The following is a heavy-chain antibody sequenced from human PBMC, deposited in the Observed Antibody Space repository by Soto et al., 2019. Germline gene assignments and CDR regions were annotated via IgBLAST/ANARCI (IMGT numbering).Heavy chain of an antibody. V-gene: IGHV4-31*03. CDR1: GGSISSGGYY. D-gene: IGHD3-22*01. J-gene: IGHJ4*02. Sequence: PSETLSLTCTVSGGSISSGGYYWSWIRQHPGKGLEWIGYIYYSGSTYYNPSLKSRVTISVDTSKNQFSLKLSSVTAADTAVYYCARGNRYDSSGHYPAYFDYWGQGTLVTVSS. CDR3: ARGNRYDSSGHYPAYFDY. CDR2: IYYSGST.